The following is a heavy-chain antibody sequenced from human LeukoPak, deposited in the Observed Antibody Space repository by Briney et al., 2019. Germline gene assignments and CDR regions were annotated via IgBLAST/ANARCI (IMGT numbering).Heavy chain of an antibody. J-gene: IGHJ6*02. CDR1: GGSISSSNW. V-gene: IGHV4-4*02. CDR2: IYHSGST. CDR3: ARVRQPAYYYGMDV. D-gene: IGHD4-17*01. Sequence: SETLSLTCAVSGGSISSSNWWSWVRQPPGKGLEWIGEIYHSGSTNYNPSLKSRVTISVDKSKNQFSLKLSSVTAADTAVYYCARVRQPAYYYGMDVWGQGTTVTVSS.